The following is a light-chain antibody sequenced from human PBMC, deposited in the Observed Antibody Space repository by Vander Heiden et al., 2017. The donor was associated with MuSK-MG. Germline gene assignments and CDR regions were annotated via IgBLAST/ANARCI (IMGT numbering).Light chain of an antibody. CDR1: RSVRTY. CDR2: GAS. V-gene: IGKV1-39*01. J-gene: IGKJ1*01. Sequence: DIQMTQSSSSLSASVGDRVTITCRASRSVRTYLNWYCQKPGKAPELLIYGASILQGGVPSRFSGSGSGTDFTLTINNLQPEDLATYYCHQSVIAPWTFGQGTKVEIK. CDR3: HQSVIAPWT.